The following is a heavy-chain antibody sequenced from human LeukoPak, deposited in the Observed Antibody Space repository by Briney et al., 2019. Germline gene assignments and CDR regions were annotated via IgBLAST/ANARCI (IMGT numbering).Heavy chain of an antibody. CDR2: INTDGSST. CDR3: ARGGGGEPNDPWFDP. J-gene: IGHJ5*02. Sequence: GGSLRLSCAASGFTFSSYWMHWVRQAPGKGLVWVSRINTDGSSTSYADSVKGRFTISRDNAKNTLYLQMNSLRAEDTAVYYCARGGGGEPNDPWFDPWGQGTLVTVSS. V-gene: IGHV3-74*01. D-gene: IGHD1-1*01. CDR1: GFTFSSYW.